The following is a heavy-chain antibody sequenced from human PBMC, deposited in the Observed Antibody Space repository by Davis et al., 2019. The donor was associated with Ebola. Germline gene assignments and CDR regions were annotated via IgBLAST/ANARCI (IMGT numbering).Heavy chain of an antibody. Sequence: GESLKISCAASGFTFSSYSMNWVRQAPGKGLEWVSSISSSSSYIYYADSVKGRFTISRDNAKNSLYLQMNSLRAEDTAVYYCAVVPAAIGNRFDPWGQGTLVTVSS. CDR1: GFTFSSYS. D-gene: IGHD2-2*01. CDR3: AVVPAAIGNRFDP. V-gene: IGHV3-21*01. J-gene: IGHJ5*02. CDR2: ISSSSSYI.